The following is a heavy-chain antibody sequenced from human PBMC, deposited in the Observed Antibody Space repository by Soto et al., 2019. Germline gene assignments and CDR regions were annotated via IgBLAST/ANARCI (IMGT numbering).Heavy chain of an antibody. CDR2: INHSGST. CDR3: ARDRIAVAERENNWFDP. J-gene: IGHJ5*02. D-gene: IGHD6-19*01. V-gene: IGHV4-34*01. Sequence: LSLTCAVYGGSFSCYYWSWIRQPPGKGLEWIGEINHSGSTNYNPSLKCRVTISVDTSKNQFSLKLSSVTAADTAVYYCARDRIAVAERENNWFDPWGQGTLVTVSS. CDR1: GGSFSCYY.